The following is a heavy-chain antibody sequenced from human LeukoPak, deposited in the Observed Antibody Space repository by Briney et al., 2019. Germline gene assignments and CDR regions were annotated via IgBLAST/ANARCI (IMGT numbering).Heavy chain of an antibody. J-gene: IGHJ4*02. V-gene: IGHV4-38-2*02. CDR2: IHHSGNT. CDR1: GSSISSGYY. Sequence: PSETLSLTCTVSGSSISSGYYWGWIRQPPGKGLEWIGTIHHSGNTYYNPSFKSRVTMSIDTSKNQFSLKLSSVTAADTAVYYCARDGGWVMVTEIDYWGQGILVTVSS. D-gene: IGHD5-18*01. CDR3: ARDGGWVMVTEIDY.